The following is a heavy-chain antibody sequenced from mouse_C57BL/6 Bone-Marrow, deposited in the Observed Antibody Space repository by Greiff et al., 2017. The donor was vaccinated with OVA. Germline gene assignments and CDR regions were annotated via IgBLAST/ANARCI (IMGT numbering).Heavy chain of an antibody. CDR2: IYIGTGYT. D-gene: IGHD2-5*01. Sequence: VQLQQSGAELVRPGSSVKMSCKTSGYTFTSYGINWVKQRPGQGLEWIGFIYIGTGYTEYNEKFKGKATLTSDTSSSTAYLQLSSLTSEDSAIYFCASYSNYPAWFAYWGQGTLVTVSA. J-gene: IGHJ3*01. CDR1: GYTFTSYG. CDR3: ASYSNYPAWFAY. V-gene: IGHV1-58*01.